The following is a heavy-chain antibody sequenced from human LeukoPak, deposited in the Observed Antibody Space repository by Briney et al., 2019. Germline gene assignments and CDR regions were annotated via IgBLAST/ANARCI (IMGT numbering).Heavy chain of an antibody. V-gene: IGHV3-30*03. Sequence: GGSLRLSCAASGFTFRNYGMSWVRQAPGKGLEWVAVISYDGSNKYYADSVKGRFTISRDNSKNTLYLQMNSLRTEDTAVYYCARDPYYYGMDVWGQGTTVTVSS. CDR3: ARDPYYYGMDV. CDR2: ISYDGSNK. CDR1: GFTFRNYG. J-gene: IGHJ6*02.